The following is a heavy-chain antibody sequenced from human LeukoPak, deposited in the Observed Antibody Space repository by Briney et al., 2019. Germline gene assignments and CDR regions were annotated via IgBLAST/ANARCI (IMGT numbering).Heavy chain of an antibody. Sequence: GASVKVSCKASGYSFTSYYMHWVRQAPGQGLEWMGVINPSGSTDYAQKFQGRVTMTRDTSTTTAYLEMRSLTSDDTAVYYCARDRFLWGLGNWFDLWGQGTLVTVSS. CDR2: INPSGST. V-gene: IGHV1-46*01. J-gene: IGHJ5*02. CDR3: ARDRFLWGLGNWFDL. CDR1: GYSFTSYY. D-gene: IGHD3-3*01.